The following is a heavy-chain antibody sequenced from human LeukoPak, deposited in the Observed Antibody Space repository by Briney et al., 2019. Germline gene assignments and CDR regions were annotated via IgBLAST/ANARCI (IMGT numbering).Heavy chain of an antibody. V-gene: IGHV1-58*02. CDR2: IVVGSGNT. Sequence: SVKVSCKASGFTFTSSAMQWVRQARGQRLGWIGWIVVGSGNTNYAQKFQERVTITRDMSTSTAYMELSSLRSEDTAVYYCAAGSSLRYCSGGSCWENGMDVWGQGTTVTVSS. J-gene: IGHJ6*02. CDR1: GFTFTSSA. CDR3: AAGSSLRYCSGGSCWENGMDV. D-gene: IGHD2-15*01.